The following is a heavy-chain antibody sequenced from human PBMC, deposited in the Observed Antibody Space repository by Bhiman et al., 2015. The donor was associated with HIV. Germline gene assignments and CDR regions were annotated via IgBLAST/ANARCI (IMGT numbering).Heavy chain of an antibody. CDR2: ISNTGSTI. J-gene: IGHJ5*02. V-gene: IGHV3-11*04. CDR3: ARDATVTQMVRGVPRWFDP. Sequence: QVQLVESGGGLVKPGGSLRLSCAASGFNFRDYYMSWIRQTPGKGLEWVSYISNTGSTIYYSDSVKGRFTISRDNAKKSLYLQMNSLRAEDTAVYYCARDATVTQMVRGVPRWFDPWGQGTLVTVSS. CDR1: GFNFRDYY. D-gene: IGHD3-10*01.